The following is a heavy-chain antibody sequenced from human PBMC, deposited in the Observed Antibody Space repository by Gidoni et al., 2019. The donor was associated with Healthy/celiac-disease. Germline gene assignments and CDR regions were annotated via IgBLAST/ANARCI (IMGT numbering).Heavy chain of an antibody. CDR3: AKDHYYYYYGMDV. CDR1: GSPFDAYA. V-gene: IGHV3-9*01. Sequence: EVQLVESGGDLVQPGRSLRLSCAASGSPFDAYAMHWVRQAPGKGLEWVSGISWNSGSIGYADSVKGRFTISRDNAKNSLYLQMNSLRAEDTALYYCAKDHYYYYYGMDVWGQGTTVTVSS. CDR2: ISWNSGSI. J-gene: IGHJ6*02.